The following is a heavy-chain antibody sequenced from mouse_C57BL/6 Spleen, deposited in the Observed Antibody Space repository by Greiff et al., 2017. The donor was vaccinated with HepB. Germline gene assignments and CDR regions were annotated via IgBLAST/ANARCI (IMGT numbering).Heavy chain of an antibody. D-gene: IGHD1-1*01. CDR3: ANYYGSSPIGAMDY. CDR2: INPSSGYT. CDR1: GYTFTSYT. J-gene: IGHJ4*01. Sequence: VQLQQSGAELARPGASVKMSCKASGYTFTSYTMHWVKQRPGQGLEWIGYINPSSGYTKYNQKFKDKATLTADKSSSTAYMQLSSLTSEDSAVYYCANYYGSSPIGAMDYWGQGTSVTVSS. V-gene: IGHV1-4*01.